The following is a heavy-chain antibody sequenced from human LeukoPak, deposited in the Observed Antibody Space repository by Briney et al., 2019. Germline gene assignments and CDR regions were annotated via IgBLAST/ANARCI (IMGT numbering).Heavy chain of an antibody. CDR1: GYTFTSYA. V-gene: IGHV1-18*01. J-gene: IGHJ5*02. D-gene: IGHD2-21*02. CDR2: INAHNGNT. Sequence: ASVRVSFKSTGYTFTSYAIKWVRQAPGQGLEWMGWINAHNGNTNYAQRLQGRVTLTTDTSTSTAYMELRSLRFDDTAIYYCARSPKPQTRGDCIDLWGQGTLVTVSS. CDR3: ARSPKPQTRGDCIDL.